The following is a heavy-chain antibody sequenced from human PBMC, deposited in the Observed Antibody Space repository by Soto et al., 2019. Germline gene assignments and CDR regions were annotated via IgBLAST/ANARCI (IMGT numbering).Heavy chain of an antibody. CDR1: GFPFTSYG. J-gene: IGHJ4*02. CDR3: VGGQYYFDY. CDR2: ISYDGSDK. V-gene: IGHV3-30*03. D-gene: IGHD3-10*01. Sequence: QVQLVESGGGVVQPGRSLRLSCAASGFPFTSYGMHWVREGPDKGLEWVAIISYDGSDKYYADSEKGRFTISRDNSKNTLYLQMNSLRPEDTALYYCVGGQYYFDYRGQGTLVIVSS.